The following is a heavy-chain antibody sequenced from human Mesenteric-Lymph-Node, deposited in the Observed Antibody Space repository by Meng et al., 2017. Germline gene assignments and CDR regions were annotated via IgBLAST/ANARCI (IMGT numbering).Heavy chain of an antibody. CDR2: IWSDGNDK. J-gene: IGHJ6*02. CDR1: GFTFSTYG. V-gene: IGHV3-33*01. Sequence: GESLKISCAASGFTFSTYGMHWVRQAPGKGLEWVAVIWSDGNDKYYADSVKGRFTISRDNSNNTLYLHMNSLRAEDTAVYYCARASIIITPRRGMDVWGQGTTVTVSS. CDR3: ARASIIITPRRGMDV. D-gene: IGHD3-16*01.